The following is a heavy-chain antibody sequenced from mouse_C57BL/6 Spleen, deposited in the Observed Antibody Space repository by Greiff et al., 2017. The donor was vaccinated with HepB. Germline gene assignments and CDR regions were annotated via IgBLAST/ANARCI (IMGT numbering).Heavy chain of an antibody. D-gene: IGHD3-3*01. V-gene: IGHV1-82*01. J-gene: IGHJ2*01. CDR2: IYPGDGDT. CDR1: GYAFSSSW. Sequence: QVQLQQSGPELVKPGASVKISCKASGYAFSSSWMNWVKQRPGKGLEWIGRIYPGDGDTNYNGKFKGKATLTADKSSSTAYMQLSSLTSEDSAVYFCAREGGDHYFDYWGQGTTLTVSS. CDR3: AREGGDHYFDY.